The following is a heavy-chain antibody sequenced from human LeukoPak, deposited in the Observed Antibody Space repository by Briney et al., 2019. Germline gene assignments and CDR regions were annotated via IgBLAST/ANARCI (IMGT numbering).Heavy chain of an antibody. CDR1: QYSLSDYA. D-gene: IGHD1-1*01. J-gene: IGHJ4*02. CDR3: ARGRWTDVAPGSYYFDY. Sequence: GASVKVSCKASQYSLSDYAIHWVRQAPGQRLEWMGWIDAGNGRTKYSQSFQGRLTIIRDTSATTAYMELSGLTSADTATYYRARGRWTDVAPGSYYFDYWGQRTLVSVST. CDR2: IDAGNGRT. V-gene: IGHV1-3*01.